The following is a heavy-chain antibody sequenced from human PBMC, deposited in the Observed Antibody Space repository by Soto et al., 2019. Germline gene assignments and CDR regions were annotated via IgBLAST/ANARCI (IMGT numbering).Heavy chain of an antibody. CDR2: VLPVLGTT. V-gene: IGHV1-69*18. D-gene: IGHD3-10*01. CDR1: GDRFTSYG. J-gene: IGHJ4*02. Sequence: QVQLEQSGAEVKKPGSSVTVSCKASGDRFTSYGISWVRQAPGQGLEWVGTVLPVLGTTNYAQKLRGRVIXXXXXXTSTVYMELGSLRSDDTAIYYCARDRADRGFDYWGQGTLVTVSS. CDR3: ARDRADRGFDY.